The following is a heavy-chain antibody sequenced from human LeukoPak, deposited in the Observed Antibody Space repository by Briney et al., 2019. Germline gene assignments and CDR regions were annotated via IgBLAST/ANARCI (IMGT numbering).Heavy chain of an antibody. J-gene: IGHJ3*01. CDR3: ARGRDEYYYDNSGYHDV. CDR1: GFTFRSYE. D-gene: IGHD3-22*01. CDR2: ISSSGSTI. V-gene: IGHV3-48*03. Sequence: GGSLRLSCAASGFTFRSYEMNWVRQAPGKGLEWVSYISSSGSTIYYAESVKGRFTISRDNAKNSLYLQMNSLRAEDTAVYYCARGRDEYYYDNSGYHDVWGQGTMVTVSS.